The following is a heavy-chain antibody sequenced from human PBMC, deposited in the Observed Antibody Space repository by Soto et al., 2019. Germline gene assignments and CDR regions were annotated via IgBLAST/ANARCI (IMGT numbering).Heavy chain of an antibody. V-gene: IGHV1-69*13. CDR2: VKPISDIT. CDR3: ARDPSTINKLIGVWFDP. CDR1: GDTFGRFT. D-gene: IGHD4-4*01. Sequence: VKVSCKASGDTFGRFTINWVRQAPGQGLEWMGGVKPISDITNYAQRFQGRVTFTADASTSTVYLELSSLRSEDTAMYYCARDPSTINKLIGVWFDPWGQGTLVTVSS. J-gene: IGHJ5*02.